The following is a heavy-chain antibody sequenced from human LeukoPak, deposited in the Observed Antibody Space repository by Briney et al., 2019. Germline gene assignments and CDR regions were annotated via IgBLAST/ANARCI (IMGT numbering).Heavy chain of an antibody. CDR1: GFTFSSYW. CDR2: IKQDGSEK. V-gene: IGHV3-7*03. Sequence: PGGSLRLSCAASGFTFSSYWMSWVRQAPGKGLEWVANIKQDGSEKYYVDSVKGRFTISRDNAKNSLYLQMNSLRAEDTAVYYCARVNYGSGWAFDYWGQGTLVTVSS. D-gene: IGHD6-19*01. J-gene: IGHJ4*02. CDR3: ARVNYGSGWAFDY.